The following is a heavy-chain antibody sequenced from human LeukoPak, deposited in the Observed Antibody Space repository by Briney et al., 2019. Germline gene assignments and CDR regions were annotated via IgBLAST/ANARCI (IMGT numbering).Heavy chain of an antibody. CDR1: GFSFSSYW. D-gene: IGHD4-17*01. CDR2: IKEDGTKE. V-gene: IGHV3-7*03. CDR3: AKSRAVTTASVDY. J-gene: IGHJ4*02. Sequence: GGSLRLSCAASGFSFSSYWMSWVREAPGKGLEWVANIKEDGTKEDYVDSVKGRFTISRDNSKNTLYLQMNSLRAEDTAVYYCAKSRAVTTASVDYWGQGTLVTVSS.